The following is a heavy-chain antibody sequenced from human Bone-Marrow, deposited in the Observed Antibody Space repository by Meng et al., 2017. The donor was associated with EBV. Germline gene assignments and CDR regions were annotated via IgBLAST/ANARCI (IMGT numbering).Heavy chain of an antibody. J-gene: IGHJ5*02. V-gene: IGHV1-69*06. CDR3: ARDGIAVPGGSNWFDP. CDR1: GDIFTNLA. CDR2: FLPILGAA. Sequence: QGQPVQSGAEVKKPGSSVKVSCKASGDIFTNLAFTWVRQVPGKGLEWMGGFLPILGAANYAQKFQGRLTITADKSTTTAFMELRSLRVDDTAVYFCARDGIAVPGGSNWFDPWGQGTLVTVSS. D-gene: IGHD6-19*01.